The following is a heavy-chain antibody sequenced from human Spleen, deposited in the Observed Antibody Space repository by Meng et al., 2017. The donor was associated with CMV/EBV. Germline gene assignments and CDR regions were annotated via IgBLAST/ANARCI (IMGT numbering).Heavy chain of an antibody. CDR1: GFIFSNYA. V-gene: IGHV3-23*01. CDR3: AKCRSGIAAALNY. CDR2: FSDSAGNT. J-gene: IGHJ4*02. Sequence: GESLKISCAASGFIFSNYALSWVRQAPGKGLEWVSTFSDSAGNTYCADSVKGRFTISRDNSKNTLYLQMNSLRAEDTAVYYCAKCRSGIAAALNYWGQGTLVTVSS. D-gene: IGHD6-13*01.